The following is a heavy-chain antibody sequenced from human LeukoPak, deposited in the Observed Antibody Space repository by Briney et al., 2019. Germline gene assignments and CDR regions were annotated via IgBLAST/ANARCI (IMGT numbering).Heavy chain of an antibody. CDR3: AINRPLSSSWFRGYFQH. J-gene: IGHJ1*01. CDR1: GGTFSSYA. CDR2: IIPIFGTA. D-gene: IGHD6-13*01. Sequence: ASVKVSCKASGGTFSSYAISWVRQAPGQGLEWMGGIIPIFGTANYAQKFQGRVTITTDESTSTAYMELSSLRSEDTAVYYCAINRPLSSSWFRGYFQHWGQGTLVTVSS. V-gene: IGHV1-69*05.